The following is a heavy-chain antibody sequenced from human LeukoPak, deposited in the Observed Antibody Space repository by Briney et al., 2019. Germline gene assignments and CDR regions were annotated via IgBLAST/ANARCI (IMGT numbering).Heavy chain of an antibody. J-gene: IGHJ4*02. CDR3: ARNRRRDFWSGYPYYFDY. Sequence: SETLSLTCAAFGGSFSGYFWRWIRQPPGKGLEWIGEINESGSTNYNPSLKNRVTISIDTSKNQFSLKLSSVTAADTAVYYCARNRRRDFWSGYPYYFDYWGQGTLVTVSS. V-gene: IGHV4-34*01. CDR1: GGSFSGYF. D-gene: IGHD3-3*01. CDR2: INESGST.